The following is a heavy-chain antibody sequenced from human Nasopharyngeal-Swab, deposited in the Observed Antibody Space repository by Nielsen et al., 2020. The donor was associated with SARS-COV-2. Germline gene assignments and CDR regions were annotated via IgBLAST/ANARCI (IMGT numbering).Heavy chain of an antibody. D-gene: IGHD4-17*01. CDR2: FYYSGST. V-gene: IGHV4-39*01. J-gene: IGHJ4*02. Sequence: WIRQPPGKGLEWIGSFYYSGSTYYNPSLKSRVTISVDTSKNQFSLKLSSVTAADTAVYYCASHDYGDYGVVDYWGQGTLVTVSS. CDR3: ASHDYGDYGVVDY.